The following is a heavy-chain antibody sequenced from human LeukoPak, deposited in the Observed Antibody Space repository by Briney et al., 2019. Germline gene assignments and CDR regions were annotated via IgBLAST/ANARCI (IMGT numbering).Heavy chain of an antibody. Sequence: GRSLRLSCAASGFTFDDYAMHWVRQAPGKGLEWVSGISWNSGSIGYADSVKGRFTISRDNAKNSLYLQMNSLRAEDTAVYYCARDSIADAFDIWGQGTMVTVSS. J-gene: IGHJ3*02. CDR1: GFTFDDYA. CDR2: ISWNSGSI. CDR3: ARDSIADAFDI. D-gene: IGHD6-6*01. V-gene: IGHV3-9*01.